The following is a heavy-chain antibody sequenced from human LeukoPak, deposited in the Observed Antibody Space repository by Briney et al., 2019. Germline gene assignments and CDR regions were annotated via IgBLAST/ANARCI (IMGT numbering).Heavy chain of an antibody. Sequence: TGGSLRLSCAASGFTFSSYAMSWVRQAPGKGLEWVSAISGSGGSTYYADSVKGRFTISRDNSKNTLYLQMSSLRAEDTAVCYCAKKVSHYGHADYWGQGTLVTVSS. CDR1: GFTFSSYA. CDR3: AKKVSHYGHADY. D-gene: IGHD4-17*01. J-gene: IGHJ4*02. V-gene: IGHV3-23*01. CDR2: ISGSGGST.